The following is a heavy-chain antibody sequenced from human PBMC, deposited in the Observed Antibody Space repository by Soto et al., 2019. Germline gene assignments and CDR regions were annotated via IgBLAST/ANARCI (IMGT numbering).Heavy chain of an antibody. Sequence: QVQLQESGPGLVKPSQTLSLTCTVSGGSISSGGYYWSWIRQLPGKGLEWIGYISYSGSTSYNPSLKSRLTIPVDTSKNQFSLKLSSVTAADTAVYYCARGHSWYSSSYFVYWGQGTLVTVSS. J-gene: IGHJ4*02. V-gene: IGHV4-31*03. CDR2: ISYSGST. D-gene: IGHD6-13*01. CDR3: ARGHSWYSSSYFVY. CDR1: GGSISSGGYY.